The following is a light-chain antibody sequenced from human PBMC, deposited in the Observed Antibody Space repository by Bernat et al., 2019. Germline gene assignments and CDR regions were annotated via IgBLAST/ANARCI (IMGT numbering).Light chain of an antibody. V-gene: IGLV3-21*03. J-gene: IGLJ3*02. CDR2: DND. Sequence: SYVLTQTPAVSVAPGKTARISCGGNNIGTKGVEWYQQRAGQAPILVVSDNDGRPSGIPERFSGSKSTNTATLTISRVEAGDEADYYCQVWDTTQGNWVFGGGTNLTVL. CDR3: QVWDTTQGNWV. CDR1: NIGTKG.